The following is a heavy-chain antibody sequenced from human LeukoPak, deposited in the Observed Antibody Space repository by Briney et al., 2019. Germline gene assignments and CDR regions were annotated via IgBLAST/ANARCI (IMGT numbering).Heavy chain of an antibody. V-gene: IGHV3-11*01. Sequence: GGSLRLSCAASGFTFSDYYMSWIRQAPGKGLEGVSYISSSGSTIYYADSVKGRFTISRDNAKNSLYLQMNSLRAEDTAVYYCARNRPLYSSSWDGGDYWGQGTLVTVSS. D-gene: IGHD6-13*01. J-gene: IGHJ4*02. CDR1: GFTFSDYY. CDR2: ISSSGSTI. CDR3: ARNRPLYSSSWDGGDY.